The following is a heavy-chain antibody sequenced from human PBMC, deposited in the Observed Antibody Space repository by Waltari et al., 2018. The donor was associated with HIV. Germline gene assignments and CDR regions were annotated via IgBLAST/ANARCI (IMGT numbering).Heavy chain of an antibody. V-gene: IGHV3-30-3*01. CDR2: ISHDGTNK. CDR3: ARDGHYYDSRPLDY. D-gene: IGHD3-22*01. CDR1: CFTLRPSP. J-gene: IGHJ4*02. Sequence: QVQLVESGRGVVQPGRSLRLYCAALCFTLRPSPTHWVRQAPGKGLEWVAVISHDGTNKDYADSVKGRFTISRDNSKNTLYLQMNSLRTEDTAVYYCARDGHYYDSRPLDYWGQGTLVTVSS.